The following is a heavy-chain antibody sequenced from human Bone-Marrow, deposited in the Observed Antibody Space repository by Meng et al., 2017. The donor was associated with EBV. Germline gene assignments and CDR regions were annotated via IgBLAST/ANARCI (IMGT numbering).Heavy chain of an antibody. D-gene: IGHD1-26*01. CDR3: AKAGGSYALGHYFDS. CDR2: ISYDGSNK. CDR1: GLTFSSYA. J-gene: IGHJ4*02. V-gene: IGHV3-30*18. Sequence: QGDRGGSWGGPVQPGRSLRLSCAASGLTFSSYAMNWVRQAPGKGLEWVAVISYDGSNKYSADSVKGRFAISRDNSNNTLYLQMNSLRVDDTAVYFCAKAGGSYALGHYFDSWGQGTLVTVSS.